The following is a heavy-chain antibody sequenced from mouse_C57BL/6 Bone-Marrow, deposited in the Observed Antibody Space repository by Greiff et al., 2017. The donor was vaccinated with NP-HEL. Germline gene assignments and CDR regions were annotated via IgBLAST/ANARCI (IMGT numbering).Heavy chain of an antibody. CDR2: IRSKSNNYAT. CDR3: VSPTVVAPFAY. D-gene: IGHD1-1*01. J-gene: IGHJ3*01. Sequence: KGLEWVARIRSKSNNYATYYADSVKDRFTISRDDSESMLYLQMNNLKTEDTAMYYCVSPTVVAPFAYWGQGTLVTVSA. V-gene: IGHV10-1*01.